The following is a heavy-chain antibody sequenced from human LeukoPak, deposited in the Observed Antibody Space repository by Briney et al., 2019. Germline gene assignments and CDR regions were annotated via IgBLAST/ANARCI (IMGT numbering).Heavy chain of an antibody. D-gene: IGHD3-16*01. CDR1: GYTFTGYY. CDR3: ARMGELPDRRFDP. CDR2: INPNSGGT. V-gene: IGHV1-2*02. J-gene: IGHJ5*02. Sequence: ASVKVSFKASGYTFTGYYMHWVRQAPGQGLEWMGWINPNSGGTNYAQKFQGRVTMTRDTSISTAYMELSRLRSDDTAVYYCARMGELPDRRFDPWGQGTLVTVSS.